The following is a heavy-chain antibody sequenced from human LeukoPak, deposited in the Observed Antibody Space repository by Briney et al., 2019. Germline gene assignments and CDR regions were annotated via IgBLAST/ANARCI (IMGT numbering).Heavy chain of an antibody. CDR1: GYTFTSYG. D-gene: IGHD3-16*02. J-gene: IGHJ4*02. V-gene: IGHV1-18*01. CDR2: ISAYNGNT. CDR3: ARSRGLSAEYYFDY. Sequence: ASVTVSCTASGYTFTSYGISWVRQAPGQGLEWMGWISAYNGNTNYAQKLQGRVTMTTDTSTSTAYMELRSLRSDDTAVYYCARSRGLSAEYYFDYWGQGTLVTVSS.